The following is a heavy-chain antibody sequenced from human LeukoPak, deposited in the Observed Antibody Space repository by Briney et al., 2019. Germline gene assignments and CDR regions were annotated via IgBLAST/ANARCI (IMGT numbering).Heavy chain of an antibody. D-gene: IGHD1-14*01. CDR1: RFTFIKYY. Sequence: GGSLRLSCVASRFTFIKYYMSWVRQAPGKGLQWVANINPDGSEKYYVDSVKGRFTISRDNSENTLYLQMNSLRAEDTAVYYCAKATGYLLWGQGTLVTVSS. CDR2: INPDGSEK. CDR3: AKATGYLL. J-gene: IGHJ4*02. V-gene: IGHV3-7*03.